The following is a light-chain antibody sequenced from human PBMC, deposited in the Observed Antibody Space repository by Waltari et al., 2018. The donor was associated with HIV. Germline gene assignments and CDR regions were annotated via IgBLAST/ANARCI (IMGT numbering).Light chain of an antibody. Sequence: SYELTQPPSVSVSPGQTARITCSGDALPKQYAYWYHQKPGQAPVLVIYKDTGRPSGIPERFSGSSSGTTVTLTISGVQAEDEADYYCQSADSSGTWVFGGGTKLTVL. CDR1: ALPKQY. CDR3: QSADSSGTWV. J-gene: IGLJ3*02. V-gene: IGLV3-25*03. CDR2: KDT.